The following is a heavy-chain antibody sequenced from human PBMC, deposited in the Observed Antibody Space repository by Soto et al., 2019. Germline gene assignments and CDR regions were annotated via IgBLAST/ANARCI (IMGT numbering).Heavy chain of an antibody. CDR1: GGSFRGYS. CDR3: ARAPMDDYGNYYDGMDV. CDR2: INYRGIT. V-gene: IGHV4-34*01. Sequence: QVQLQQWGAGLLKPSETLSLTCGVSGGSFRGYSWNWIRQSPEKGREGIGEINYRGITSYNPSLRSRVTISLDTSTNRFSLTLTSVTAADTAIYYCARAPMDDYGNYYDGMDVWGQGTTITVS. D-gene: IGHD4-17*01. J-gene: IGHJ6*02.